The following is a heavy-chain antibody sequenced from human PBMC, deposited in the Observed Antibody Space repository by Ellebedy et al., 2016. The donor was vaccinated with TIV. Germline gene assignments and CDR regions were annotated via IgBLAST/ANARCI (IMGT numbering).Heavy chain of an antibody. CDR3: ARRGSYGDYAVQINSWFDT. CDR2: IYQDGGVQ. V-gene: IGHV3-7*01. Sequence: PGGSLRLTCAASGFSFRSYWMSWVPQAPGKGLEWVANIYQDGGVQYYVDSVKGRFTISRDNADNSLFLQMNSLRAEDTALYYCARRGSYGDYAVQINSWFDTWGRGTLVAVSS. CDR1: GFSFRSYW. J-gene: IGHJ5*02. D-gene: IGHD3-16*01.